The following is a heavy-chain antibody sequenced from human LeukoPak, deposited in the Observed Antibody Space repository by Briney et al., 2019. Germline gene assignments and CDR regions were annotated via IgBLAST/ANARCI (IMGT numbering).Heavy chain of an antibody. V-gene: IGHV3-23*01. CDR2: IDAGGGDT. CDR3: GRPTKYWLVRGNGVDV. Sequence: GASLRLYCAASGFTFTSYAMTWVRHAPGKGLEWISSIDAGGGDTYHSDSVKGRFTISRDNSMNTLYLQMNSLRADDTAVYYCGRPTKYWLVRGNGVDVWGQGTTVTVSS. D-gene: IGHD6-19*01. J-gene: IGHJ6*02. CDR1: GFTFTSYA.